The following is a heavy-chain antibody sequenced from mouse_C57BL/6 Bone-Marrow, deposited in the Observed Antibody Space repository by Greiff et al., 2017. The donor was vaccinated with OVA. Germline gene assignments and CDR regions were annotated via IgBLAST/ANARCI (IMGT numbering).Heavy chain of an antibody. CDR1: GYTFTSYW. J-gene: IGHJ2*01. V-gene: IGHV1-5*01. CDR2: IYPGNSDT. Sequence: EVQLQQSGTVLARPGASVKMSCKTSGYTFTSYWMHWVKQRPGQGLEWIGAIYPGNSDTSYNQKFKGKAKLPAVTSASTAYMELSSLTNEDSAVYYCTIYDGYSFDYWGQGTTLTVSS. CDR3: TIYDGYSFDY. D-gene: IGHD2-3*01.